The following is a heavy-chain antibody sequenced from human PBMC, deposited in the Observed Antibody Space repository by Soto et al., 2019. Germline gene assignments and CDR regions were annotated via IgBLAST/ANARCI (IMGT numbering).Heavy chain of an antibody. CDR2: IKSDGSST. D-gene: IGHD3-10*01. V-gene: IGHV3-74*01. J-gene: IGHJ6*02. CDR3: ARSVRSGSFPYYYYAMDV. Sequence: PGGSLRLSCAASGFTFSSYAMSWVRQAPGKGLVWVSRIKSDGSSTSYADSVKGRFTTSRDNAKNTLDLQMHGLRAEDMAVYYCARSVRSGSFPYYYYAMDVWGQGTTVTVSS. CDR1: GFTFSSYA.